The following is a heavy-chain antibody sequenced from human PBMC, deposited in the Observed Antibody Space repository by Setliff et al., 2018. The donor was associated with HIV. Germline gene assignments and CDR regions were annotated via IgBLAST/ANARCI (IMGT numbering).Heavy chain of an antibody. Sequence: SETLSLTCTVSGGSITSGGYNWIWIRQHPERGLEWIGYVDFGFRRYYNPALKSQVVISVYTPKNQFSLTLNSVTAADTAVYYCATDRGGRYLDYWGQGAPVTVSS. V-gene: IGHV4-31*01. CDR1: GGSITSGGYN. CDR3: ATDRGGRYLDY. J-gene: IGHJ4*02. D-gene: IGHD3-10*01. CDR2: VDFGFRR.